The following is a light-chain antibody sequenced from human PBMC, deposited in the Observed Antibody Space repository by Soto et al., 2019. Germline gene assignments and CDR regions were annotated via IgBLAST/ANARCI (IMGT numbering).Light chain of an antibody. CDR1: SSDVGGYNY. Sequence: QSVLAQPPSASGSPGQSVTISCTGTSSDVGGYNYVSWYQQHPGKAPKLMIYEVSNRPSGVSNRFSGSKSGNTASLTISGLQAEDESDYYCSSYKSISNCGFGTGTKVTV. CDR2: EVS. V-gene: IGLV2-14*01. J-gene: IGLJ1*01. CDR3: SSYKSISNCG.